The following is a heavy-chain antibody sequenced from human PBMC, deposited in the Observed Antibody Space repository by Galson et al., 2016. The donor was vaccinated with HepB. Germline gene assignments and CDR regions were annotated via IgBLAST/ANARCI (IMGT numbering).Heavy chain of an antibody. V-gene: IGHV3-23*01. CDR1: GFTFSSYC. D-gene: IGHD3-10*01. CDR3: AKESDYNVHSFDY. CDR2: ISGSGGST. J-gene: IGHJ4*02. Sequence: SLRLSCAASGFTFSSYCMTWVRQAPGKGLEWVSTISGSGGSTYYADSVKGRFTISRDNSKNTLYLQMNSLRAEDTAVYYCAKESDYNVHSFDYWGQGTLVTVSS.